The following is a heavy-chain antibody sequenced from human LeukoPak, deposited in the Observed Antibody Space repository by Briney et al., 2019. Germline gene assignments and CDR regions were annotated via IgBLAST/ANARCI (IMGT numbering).Heavy chain of an antibody. Sequence: GGSLRLSCAASGFTFSSYSMNWVRQAPGKGLEWVSYISSSSSTIYYADSVKGRFTISRDNAKNSLYLQMNSLRAEDTGVYFCARDIYNFWSGHTYYMDVWGKGTSVTVS. CDR2: ISSSSSTI. J-gene: IGHJ6*03. V-gene: IGHV3-48*04. CDR3: ARDIYNFWSGHTYYMDV. CDR1: GFTFSSYS. D-gene: IGHD3-3*01.